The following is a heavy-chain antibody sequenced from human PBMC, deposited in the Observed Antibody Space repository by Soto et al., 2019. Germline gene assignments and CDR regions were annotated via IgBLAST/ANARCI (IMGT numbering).Heavy chain of an antibody. CDR2: IYTGDST. Sequence: EVQLVESGGGLVQPGGSLRLSCAASGFTVSNNFMSWIRQAPGKGLEWVSTIYTGDSTFYADSVKGRFTISRDNSKSTLDRQRNGLRTVDTGVYYCARLSGGYSGDEPLDDWGRGALVTVSS. J-gene: IGHJ4*02. CDR1: GFTVSNNF. D-gene: IGHD5-12*01. V-gene: IGHV3-66*01. CDR3: ARLSGGYSGDEPLDD.